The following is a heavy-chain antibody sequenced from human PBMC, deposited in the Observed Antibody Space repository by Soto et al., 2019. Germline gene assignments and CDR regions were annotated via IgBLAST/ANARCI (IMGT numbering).Heavy chain of an antibody. J-gene: IGHJ6*02. D-gene: IGHD3-10*01. Sequence: GGSLRLSCAASGFTFSSYSMNWVRQAPGKGLEWVSSISSSSSYIYYADSVKGRFTISRDNAKNSLYLQMNSLRAEDTAVYYCARELGFGELLPGGYGMDVWGQGTTVTVSS. CDR3: ARELGFGELLPGGYGMDV. CDR1: GFTFSSYS. V-gene: IGHV3-21*01. CDR2: ISSSSSYI.